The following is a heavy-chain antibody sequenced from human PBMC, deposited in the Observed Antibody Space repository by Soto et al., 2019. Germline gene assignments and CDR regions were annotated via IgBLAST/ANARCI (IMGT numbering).Heavy chain of an antibody. J-gene: IGHJ4*02. Sequence: ASVKVSCKASGYTFTSYGISWVRQAPGQGLEWMGWISAYNGNTNYAQKLQGRVTMTTDTSTSTAFMELRSLRSDDTAVYYCARVRHLKYYFDYWGQGTLVTVSS. CDR2: ISAYNGNT. CDR3: ARVRHLKYYFDY. D-gene: IGHD3-10*01. V-gene: IGHV1-18*01. CDR1: GYTFTSYG.